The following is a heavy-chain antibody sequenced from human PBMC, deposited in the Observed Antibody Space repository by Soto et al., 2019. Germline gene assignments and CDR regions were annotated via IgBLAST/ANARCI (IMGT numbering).Heavy chain of an antibody. CDR1: EFNFNSYG. Sequence: QVQLVESGGGVVQPGRSLRLSCAASEFNFNSYGMHWVRQAPGKGLEWVAVIWYDGSNKYYADSVKGRFTISRDNSKNTLYLQMNSLRVEDTAVYYCVRDATGAFDIWGQGTMVTVSS. D-gene: IGHD3-9*01. CDR3: VRDATGAFDI. CDR2: IWYDGSNK. J-gene: IGHJ3*02. V-gene: IGHV3-33*01.